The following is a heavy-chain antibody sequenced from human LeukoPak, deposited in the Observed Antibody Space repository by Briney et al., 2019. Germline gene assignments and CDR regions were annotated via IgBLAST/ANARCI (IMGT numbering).Heavy chain of an antibody. CDR3: ARDLGGYARCEP. V-gene: IGHV4-30-4*01. Sequence: SQTLSLTCTVSGGSISSRDYYWSWIRQPPGKGLEWIGYIYYSGSTYYNPSLKSRVTISVDTSKNQFSLKLSSVTAADTAVYYCARDLGGYARCEPWGQGTLVTVSS. D-gene: IGHD5-12*01. J-gene: IGHJ5*02. CDR1: GGSISSRDYY. CDR2: IYYSGST.